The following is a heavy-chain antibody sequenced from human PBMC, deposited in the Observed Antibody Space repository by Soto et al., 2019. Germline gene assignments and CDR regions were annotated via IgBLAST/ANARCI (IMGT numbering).Heavy chain of an antibody. CDR3: ARGAAGGGGMDV. CDR2: IYYSGST. CDR1: GGSIISGGYY. Sequence: SETLSLTCTVSGGSIISGGYYWIWIRQHPGKGLEWIGYIYYSGSTYYNPSLKSRVTISVDTSKNQFSLKLSSVTAADTAVYYCARGAAGGGGMDVWGQGTTVTVSS. J-gene: IGHJ6*02. D-gene: IGHD6-13*01. V-gene: IGHV4-31*03.